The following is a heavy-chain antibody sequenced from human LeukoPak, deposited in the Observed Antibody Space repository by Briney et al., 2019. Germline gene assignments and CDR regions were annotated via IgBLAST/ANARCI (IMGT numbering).Heavy chain of an antibody. J-gene: IGHJ4*02. CDR3: ARDRASGYSYGCLFDC. D-gene: IGHD5-18*01. CDR1: GGSFSGYY. V-gene: IGHV4-34*01. CDR2: INHSGST. Sequence: PSETLSLTCAVYGGSFSGYYWSWIRQPPGKGLEWIGEINHSGSTNYNPSLKSRVTISVDTSKNQFSLKLSSVTAADTAVYYCARDRASGYSYGCLFDCWGQGTLVTVSS.